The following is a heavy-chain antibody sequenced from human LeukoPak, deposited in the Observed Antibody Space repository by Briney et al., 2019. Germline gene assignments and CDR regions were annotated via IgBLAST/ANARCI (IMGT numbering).Heavy chain of an antibody. CDR2: IWYDGSNK. CDR1: GFTFSSYG. V-gene: IGHV3-33*01. D-gene: IGHD3-10*01. J-gene: IGHJ4*02. CDR3: ARESRQLLWFGELRR. Sequence: GRSLRLSCAASGFTFSSYGMHWVRQAPGKGPEWVAVIWYDGSNKYYADSVKGRFTISRDNSKNTLYLQMNSLRAEDTAVYYCARESRQLLWFGELRRWGQGTLVTVSS.